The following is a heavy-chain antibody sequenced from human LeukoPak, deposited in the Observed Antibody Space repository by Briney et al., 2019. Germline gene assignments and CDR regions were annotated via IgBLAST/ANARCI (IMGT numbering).Heavy chain of an antibody. CDR3: ARDRSNYDFWSGYSDY. J-gene: IGHJ4*02. CDR1: GFTFSSYG. CDR2: IWYDGSNK. Sequence: PGGSLRLSCAASGFTFSSYGMQWVRQAPGKGLEWVAVIWYDGSNKYYADSVKGRFTISRDNSKNTLYLQMNSLRAEDTAVYYCARDRSNYDFWSGYSDYWGQGTLVTVSS. V-gene: IGHV3-33*01. D-gene: IGHD3-3*01.